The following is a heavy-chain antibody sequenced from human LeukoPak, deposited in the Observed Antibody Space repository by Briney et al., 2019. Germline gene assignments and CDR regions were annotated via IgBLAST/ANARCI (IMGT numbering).Heavy chain of an antibody. CDR2: IQNDGNNK. V-gene: IGHV3-30*02. D-gene: IGHD6-6*01. CDR1: GFTFSSNG. CDR3: ARDWGTSSLYLVN. J-gene: IGHJ4*02. Sequence: GGSLRLSCAASGFTFSSNGMHWVRQAPGKGLEWVAFIQNDGNNKKYADSVKGRFTISRDNSKNTLYLQMNSLRAEDTAMYYCARDWGTSSLYLVNWGQGTLVTVSP.